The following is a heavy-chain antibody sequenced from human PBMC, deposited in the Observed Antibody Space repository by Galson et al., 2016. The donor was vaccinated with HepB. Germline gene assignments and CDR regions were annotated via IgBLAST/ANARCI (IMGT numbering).Heavy chain of an antibody. D-gene: IGHD3-16*01. V-gene: IGHV3-30*03. Sequence: SLRLSSAASGFSFSTHGMHWVRQAPGKGLEWVAVISYDGSNKYHADSVKGRFTISRDDSKNTLYLQMDSLRPEDTAVYYCARVGFGRSYGQGFDYWGQGTLVTVSS. CDR1: GFSFSTHG. CDR2: ISYDGSNK. J-gene: IGHJ4*02. CDR3: ARVGFGRSYGQGFDY.